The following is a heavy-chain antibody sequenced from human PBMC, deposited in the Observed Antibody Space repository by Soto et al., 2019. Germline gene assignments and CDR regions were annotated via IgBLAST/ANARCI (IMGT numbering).Heavy chain of an antibody. J-gene: IGHJ6*02. D-gene: IGHD1-1*01. CDR2: ISGTGGST. V-gene: IGHV3-23*01. CDR3: AKMERPTASSYTMDV. CDR1: VFTVSNYV. Sequence: GALRLSSRTSVFTVSNYVMSCVRHAPGKGLEWVSGISGTGGSTYYADSVKGRFAISRDNSKNTLYLQINSLRVEDTAVYYCAKMERPTASSYTMDVWGQ.